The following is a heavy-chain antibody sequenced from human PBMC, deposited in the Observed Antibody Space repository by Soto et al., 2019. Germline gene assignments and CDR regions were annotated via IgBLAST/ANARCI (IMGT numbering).Heavy chain of an antibody. CDR3: ARQDRVVAEGRWFDP. CDR2: VHYSGNT. D-gene: IGHD2-15*01. V-gene: IGHV4-38-2*02. CDR1: GYSISSGYH. J-gene: IGHJ5*02. Sequence: KTSETLSLTCTVSGYSISSGYHWAWIRQPPGKGLEWLGSVHYSGNTYYNPSLKGRLTISVDKSKNQFSLNLSSVTAADTAVYYCARQDRVVAEGRWFDPWGQGTLVTVSS.